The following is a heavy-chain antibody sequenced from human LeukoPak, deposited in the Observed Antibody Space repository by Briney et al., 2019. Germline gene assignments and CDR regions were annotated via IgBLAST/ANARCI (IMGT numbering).Heavy chain of an antibody. J-gene: IGHJ3*02. CDR2: TNTYNGNT. CDR3: VRVSSSRGKLDAFDI. V-gene: IGHV1-18*01. CDR1: GYTLTSYG. D-gene: IGHD6-6*01. Sequence: ASVKVSCKASGYTLTSYGISWVRQAPGQELVCLGWTNTYNGNTNYAQNFQGRVTMTIDTSTNTAYMELRSLRSDDTAVCYCVRVSSSRGKLDAFDIWGQGTMVTVSS.